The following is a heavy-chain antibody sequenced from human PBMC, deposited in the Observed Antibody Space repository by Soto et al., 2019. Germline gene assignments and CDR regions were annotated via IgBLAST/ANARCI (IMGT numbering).Heavy chain of an antibody. J-gene: IGHJ4*02. V-gene: IGHV2-5*02. D-gene: IGHD3-3*01. Sequence: QITLNESGPTQVKPRQTLTLTCTLSGFSLTTSGVGVGWIRQSPVKAPEWLALIYSDDDKRYSPSLKSRLTSTKDTSNNQVVLTMADLYTSDTATYYCAQRVLRPVFGLVTTTAIYFDFWGQGTPVAVSS. CDR2: IYSDDDK. CDR3: AQRVLRPVFGLVTTTAIYFDF. CDR1: GFSLTTSGVG.